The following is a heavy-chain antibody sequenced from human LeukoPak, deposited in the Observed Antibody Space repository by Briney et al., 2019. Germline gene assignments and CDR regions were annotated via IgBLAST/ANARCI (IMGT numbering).Heavy chain of an antibody. D-gene: IGHD6-19*01. CDR1: GFTFSSYA. V-gene: IGHV3-30*04. CDR3: ARGGIAVAGTSPGLDY. CDR2: ISYDGSNK. Sequence: GGSLRLSCAASGFTFSSYAMHWVRQAPGQGLEWVAVISYDGSNKYYADSVKGRFTISRDNSKNTLYLQMNSLRAEDTAVYYCARGGIAVAGTSPGLDYWGQGTLVTVSS. J-gene: IGHJ4*02.